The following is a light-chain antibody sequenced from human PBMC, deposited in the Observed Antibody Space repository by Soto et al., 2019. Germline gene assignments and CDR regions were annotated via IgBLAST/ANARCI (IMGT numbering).Light chain of an antibody. CDR1: QSVSSN. Sequence: EIVMTQSPATLSVSPGERATLSRRASQSVSSNLAWYQQKPGQAPRLLIYGASTRATGIPARFSGSGSGTEFTLTVSSLQAEDFAVYYCQQYNNLRTFGQGTKVEIK. J-gene: IGKJ1*01. CDR2: GAS. V-gene: IGKV3-15*01. CDR3: QQYNNLRT.